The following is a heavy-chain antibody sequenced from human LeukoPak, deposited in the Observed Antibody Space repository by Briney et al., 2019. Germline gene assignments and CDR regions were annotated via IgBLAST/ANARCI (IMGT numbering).Heavy chain of an antibody. CDR3: ARDDYGGNVSFDF. J-gene: IGHJ4*02. V-gene: IGHV4-39*02. CDR2: MYYSGST. CDR1: GGSISSGDYY. D-gene: IGHD4-23*01. Sequence: SQTLSLTCTVSGGSISSGDYYWGWIRQPPGKGLEWIGSMYYSGSTYYNPSLKSRVTISVDTSKNQFSLKLSSVTAADTAVYYCARDDYGGNVSFDFWGQGTLVTVSS.